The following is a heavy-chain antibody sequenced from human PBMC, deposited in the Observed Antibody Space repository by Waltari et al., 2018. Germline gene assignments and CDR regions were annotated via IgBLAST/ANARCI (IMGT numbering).Heavy chain of an antibody. CDR2: MNPNSGNT. CDR3: ARGPSFRGVIRMDV. V-gene: IGHV1-8*01. CDR1: GYTFTRYD. D-gene: IGHD3-10*01. Sequence: QVQLVQSGAEVKKPGASVKVSCKASGYTFTRYDIKWVRQATGQGLEWMGWMNPNSGNTGYAQKFQGRVTMTRNTSISTAYMELSSLRSEDTAVYYCARGPSFRGVIRMDVWGQGTTVTVSS. J-gene: IGHJ6*02.